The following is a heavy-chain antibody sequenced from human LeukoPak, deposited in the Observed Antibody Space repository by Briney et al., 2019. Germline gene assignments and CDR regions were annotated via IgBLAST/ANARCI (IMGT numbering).Heavy chain of an antibody. J-gene: IGHJ3*02. D-gene: IGHD1-26*01. CDR1: GFTVSSNY. Sequence: GGSLRLSCAASGFTVSSNYMSWVRQAPGKGLEWVSIIYSGGSTFYADSVKGRFTISRDNSKNTLYLQMNSLRAEDTAVYYCARGGSYLSAFDIWGQGTMVTASS. V-gene: IGHV3-53*01. CDR3: ARGGSYLSAFDI. CDR2: IYSGGST.